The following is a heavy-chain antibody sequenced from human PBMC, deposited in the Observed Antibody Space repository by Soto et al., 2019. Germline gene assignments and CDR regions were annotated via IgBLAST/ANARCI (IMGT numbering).Heavy chain of an antibody. CDR3: ARLRASQTIYDY. CDR2: IKQDGSEK. Sequence: GGSLRLSCAASGFTFSSYWMSWVRQAPGKGLERVASIKQDGSEKYYVDSVKGRFAISRDNAKNSLYLQMNSLRAEDTAVYYCARLRASQTIYDYWGQGTLVTVSS. D-gene: IGHD5-12*01. V-gene: IGHV3-7*05. J-gene: IGHJ4*02. CDR1: GFTFSSYW.